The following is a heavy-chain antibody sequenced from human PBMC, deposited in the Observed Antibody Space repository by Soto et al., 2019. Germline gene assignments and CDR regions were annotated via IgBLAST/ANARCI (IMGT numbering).Heavy chain of an antibody. D-gene: IGHD3-10*01. J-gene: IGHJ5*01. V-gene: IGHV4-59*01. CDR2: SYYTGST. Sequence: SETLSLTCTVSGDAIRKYYWSWSRQPPGKGLEWIGYSYYTGSTNYNPSLMSRVTLSVDTSKNQFSLKLRSVTAADTAMYYCARVFNMASPPYTWFDFWRQRPLVT. CDR3: ARVFNMASPPYTWFDF. CDR1: GDAIRKYY.